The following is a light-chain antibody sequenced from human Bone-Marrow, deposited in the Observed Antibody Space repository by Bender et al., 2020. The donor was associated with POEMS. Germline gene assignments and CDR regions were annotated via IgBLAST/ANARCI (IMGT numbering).Light chain of an antibody. J-gene: IGLJ3*02. Sequence: QSVVTLPPSLSEAPRQRVIISCPGSSSNIGNHGVNWYQQLPGEAPKLLIYYDDLLTPGVSDRFSASKSGASASLAISELQSEDEALYYCSGWDDSLSGWVFGGGTKLTVL. V-gene: IGLV1-36*01. CDR3: SGWDDSLSGWV. CDR2: YDD. CDR1: SSNIGNHG.